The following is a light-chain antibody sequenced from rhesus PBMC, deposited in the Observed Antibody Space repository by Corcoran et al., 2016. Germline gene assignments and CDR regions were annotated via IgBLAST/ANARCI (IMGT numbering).Light chain of an antibody. CDR2: GAS. CDR3: QHYYSTPWT. V-gene: IGKV1-33*02. Sequence: DIQMTQSPSSLSASVGDRVTITCRASQGITNDLAWYQQKPGETPKLLIYGASSLQSGIPSRFSGSGSGTDFTITISSLQSEDFATYYCQHYYSTPWTFGQGTKVEIK. J-gene: IGKJ1*01. CDR1: QGITND.